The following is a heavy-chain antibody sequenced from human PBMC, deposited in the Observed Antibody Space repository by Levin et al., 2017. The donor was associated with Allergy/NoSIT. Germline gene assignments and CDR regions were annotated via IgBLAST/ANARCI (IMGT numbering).Heavy chain of an antibody. CDR1: GFTFSSYG. Sequence: GGSLRLSCAASGFTFSSYGMHWVRQAPGKGLEWVAVISYDGSNKYYADSVKGRFTISRDNSKNTLYLQMNSLRAEDTAVYYCAKVPTMVRGNAFDIWGQGTMVTVSS. CDR2: ISYDGSNK. V-gene: IGHV3-30*18. J-gene: IGHJ3*02. D-gene: IGHD3-10*01. CDR3: AKVPTMVRGNAFDI.